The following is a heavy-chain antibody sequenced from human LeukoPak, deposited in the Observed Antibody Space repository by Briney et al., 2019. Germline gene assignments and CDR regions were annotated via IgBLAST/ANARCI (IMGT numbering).Heavy chain of an antibody. CDR2: IRYDGSNK. CDR1: GFTFSSYG. Sequence: GGSLRLSCAASGFTFSSYGMHWVRQAPGKGLEWVAFIRYDGSNKYYADSVKGRFTISRDNSKNTLYLQMNSLRAEDTAVYYCAKDATHTWGITMIVVAGSGAFDIWGQGTMVTVSS. D-gene: IGHD3-22*01. V-gene: IGHV3-30*02. CDR3: AKDATHTWGITMIVVAGSGAFDI. J-gene: IGHJ3*02.